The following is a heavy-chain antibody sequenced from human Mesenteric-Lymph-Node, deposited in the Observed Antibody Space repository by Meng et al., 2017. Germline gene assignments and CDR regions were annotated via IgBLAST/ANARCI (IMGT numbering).Heavy chain of an antibody. V-gene: IGHV4-31*03. CDR2: IYASGST. CDR3: ARSGSGSYYFDY. J-gene: IGHJ4*02. D-gene: IGHD1-26*01. Sequence: QVQLQESGPGLVKPSQTLSLTCTVSGASISRGGYYWSWIRQPPGKGLEWIGNIYASGSTYYNPSLQSRVTISVDTSKNQFSLKLSSVTAADTAVYYCARSGSGSYYFDYWGQGTLVTVSS. CDR1: GASISRGGYY.